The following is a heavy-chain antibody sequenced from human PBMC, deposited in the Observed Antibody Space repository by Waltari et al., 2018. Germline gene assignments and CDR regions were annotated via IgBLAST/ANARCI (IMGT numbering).Heavy chain of an antibody. CDR2: INHSGST. CDR1: GGSCGDYD. J-gene: IGHJ4*02. D-gene: IGHD5-12*01. Sequence: QVQLQQWGAGLLKPSENLSLTCAVPGGSCGDYDWSWIRQPPGKGLEWIGEINHSGSTNYNPSLKSRVTISVDTSKNQFSLKLSSVTAADTAVYYCARGYSGYDYVEDYFDYWGQGTLVTVSS. V-gene: IGHV4-34*01. CDR3: ARGYSGYDYVEDYFDY.